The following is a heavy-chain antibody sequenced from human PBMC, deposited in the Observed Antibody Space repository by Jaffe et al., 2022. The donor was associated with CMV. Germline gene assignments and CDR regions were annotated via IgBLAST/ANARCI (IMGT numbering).Heavy chain of an antibody. Sequence: QVQLQESGPGLVKPSGTLSLTCAVSGGSISSSNWWSWVRQPPGKGLEWIGEIYHSGSTNYNPSLKSRVTISVDKSKNQFSLKLSSVTAADTAVYYCAREGIAAAGIYGSLTPFDYWGQGTLVTVSS. CDR3: AREGIAAAGIYGSLTPFDY. D-gene: IGHD6-13*01. J-gene: IGHJ4*02. CDR1: GGSISSSNW. V-gene: IGHV4-4*02. CDR2: IYHSGST.